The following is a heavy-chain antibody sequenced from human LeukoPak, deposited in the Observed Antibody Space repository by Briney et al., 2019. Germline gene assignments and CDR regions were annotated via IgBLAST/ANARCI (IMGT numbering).Heavy chain of an antibody. CDR2: FDPEDGET. J-gene: IGHJ6*03. CDR3: ARAYMPTEEIGYSSSWYGFHYYMDV. V-gene: IGHV1-24*01. CDR1: GYTLTELS. D-gene: IGHD6-13*01. Sequence: ASVKVSCKVSGYTLTELSMHWVRQAPGKGLEWMGGFDPEDGETIYAQKFQGRVTITADESTSTAYMELSSLRSEDTAVYYCARAYMPTEEIGYSSSWYGFHYYMDVWGKGTTVTISS.